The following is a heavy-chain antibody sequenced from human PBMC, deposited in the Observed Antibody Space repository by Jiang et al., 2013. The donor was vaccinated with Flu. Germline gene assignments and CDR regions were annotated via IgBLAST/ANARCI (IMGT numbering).Heavy chain of an antibody. V-gene: IGHV3-30-3*01. D-gene: IGHD2-2*01. CDR3: ARSGDCSSANCFLYFDY. CDR2: ISSDGSDK. Sequence: VQLVESGGGVVQPGRSLRLSCATSGFTFSSYAMHWVRQAPGKGLEWVAIISSDGSDKYYADSVKGRFTISRDNSKNTLYLQMNSLRTEDTAVYYCARSGDCSSANCFLYFDYWGQGTLVTVSS. CDR1: GFTFSSYA. J-gene: IGHJ4*02.